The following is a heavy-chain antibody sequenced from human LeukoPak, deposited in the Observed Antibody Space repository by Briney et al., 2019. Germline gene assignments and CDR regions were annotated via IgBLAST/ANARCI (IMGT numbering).Heavy chain of an antibody. D-gene: IGHD3-22*01. CDR3: AKAGAQRYYDS. CDR2: ISSSSSYI. Sequence: PGGSLRLSCAASGFTFSSYSMNWVRQAPGKGLEWVSSISSSSSYIYHADSVKGRFTISRDNAKNSLYLQMNSLRGEDTAVYYCAKAGAQRYYDSWGQGTMVTVSA. V-gene: IGHV3-21*04. CDR1: GFTFSSYS. J-gene: IGHJ3*01.